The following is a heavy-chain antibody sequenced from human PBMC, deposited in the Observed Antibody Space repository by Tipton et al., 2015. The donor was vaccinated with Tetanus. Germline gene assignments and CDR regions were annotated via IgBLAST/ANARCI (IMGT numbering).Heavy chain of an antibody. CDR3: ARWETVTTKIHY. Sequence: LRLSCAVYGGSFSGYYWNWIRQPPGKGLEWIGEINDSGSTSYNPSLKSRVTISVDTPKNQFSLNLSSVTAADTAVYYCARWETVTTKIHYWGQGTLVTVSS. J-gene: IGHJ4*02. V-gene: IGHV4-34*01. D-gene: IGHD4-17*01. CDR1: GGSFSGYY. CDR2: INDSGST.